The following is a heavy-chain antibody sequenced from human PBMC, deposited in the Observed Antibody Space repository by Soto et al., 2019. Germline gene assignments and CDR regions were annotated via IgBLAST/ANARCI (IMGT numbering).Heavy chain of an antibody. D-gene: IGHD3-22*01. CDR1: GYTFTSYG. J-gene: IGHJ4*02. Sequence: ASVKVSCKASGYTFTSYGISWVRQAPGQGLEWMGWISAYNGNTNYAQKLQGRVTMTTDTSTSTAYMELRSLRSDDTAVYYCARDQIWRYYYDSSGYYSFDYWGQGTLVTVSS. CDR3: ARDQIWRYYYDSSGYYSFDY. V-gene: IGHV1-18*01. CDR2: ISAYNGNT.